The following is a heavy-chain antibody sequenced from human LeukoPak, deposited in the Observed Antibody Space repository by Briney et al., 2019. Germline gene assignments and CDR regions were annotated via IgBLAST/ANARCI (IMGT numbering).Heavy chain of an antibody. CDR3: ARYGDYHFDY. J-gene: IGHJ4*02. D-gene: IGHD4-17*01. CDR2: IYYSGST. Sequence: SETLSLTCTVSGGSISSGDYYWSWIRQPPGKGLGWIGYIYYSGSTYYNPSLKSRVTISVDTSKNQFSLKLSSVTAADTAVYYCARYGDYHFDYWGQGTLVTVSS. CDR1: GGSISSGDYY. V-gene: IGHV4-30-4*01.